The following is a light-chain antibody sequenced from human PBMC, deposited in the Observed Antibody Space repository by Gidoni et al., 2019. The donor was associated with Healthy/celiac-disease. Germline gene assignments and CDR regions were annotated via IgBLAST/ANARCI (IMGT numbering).Light chain of an antibody. J-gene: IGKJ1*01. CDR2: AAS. V-gene: IGKV1-39*01. CDR3: QQSYSTPWT. Sequence: DIQMTQSTSSLSASVGDRVTITCRASQSISSYLNWYQHKPGKAPKLLIYAASSLQSGVPSRFSASGSGTDFTLTISSLQPEDFATYYCQQSYSTPWTFGQGTMVEIK. CDR1: QSISSY.